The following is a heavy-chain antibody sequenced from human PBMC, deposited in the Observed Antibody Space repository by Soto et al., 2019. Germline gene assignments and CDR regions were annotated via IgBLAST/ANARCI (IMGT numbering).Heavy chain of an antibody. CDR2: IYYSGST. Sequence: SETLSLTCTVSGGSISSGDHYWSWIRQPPGKGLEWIGYIYYSGSTYYNPSLKSRATISIDTSKNQFSLKLNSVTAADTAVYYCARVRKRYCSSISCYGVGNYYYGMDVWGQGTTVTVSS. CDR3: ARVRKRYCSSISCYGVGNYYYGMDV. V-gene: IGHV4-30-4*01. D-gene: IGHD2-2*01. J-gene: IGHJ6*02. CDR1: GGSISSGDHY.